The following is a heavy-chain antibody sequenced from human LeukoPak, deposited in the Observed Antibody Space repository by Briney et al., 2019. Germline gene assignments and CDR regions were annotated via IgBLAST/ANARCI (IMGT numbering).Heavy chain of an antibody. Sequence: GRSLRLSCAASGFTFSSYAMHWVRQAPGKGLEWVAVISYDGSNKYYADSVKGRFTISRDNSKNTLYLQMNSLRAEDTAVYYCAREGSGWSPIDSYYFDYWGQGTLVTVSS. CDR1: GFTFSSYA. CDR3: AREGSGWSPIDSYYFDY. D-gene: IGHD6-19*01. V-gene: IGHV3-30-3*01. J-gene: IGHJ4*02. CDR2: ISYDGSNK.